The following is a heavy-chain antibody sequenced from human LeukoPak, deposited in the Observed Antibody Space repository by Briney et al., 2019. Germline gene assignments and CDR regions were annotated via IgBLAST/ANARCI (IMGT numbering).Heavy chain of an antibody. CDR1: GYRFTNFW. Sequence: GESLKISCQASGYRFTNFWIGWVRQMPGKGLEWMGIIYPGDSDTRYSPSFQGQVTISADKSITTAYLQWSSLKPSYTALYYCARQRLYTYGFADGFDIWGQGTVVTVSS. CDR3: ARQRLYTYGFADGFDI. CDR2: IYPGDSDT. D-gene: IGHD6-25*01. V-gene: IGHV5-51*01. J-gene: IGHJ3*02.